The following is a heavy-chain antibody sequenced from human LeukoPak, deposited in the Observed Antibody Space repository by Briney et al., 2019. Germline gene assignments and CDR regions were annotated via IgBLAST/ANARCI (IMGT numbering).Heavy chain of an antibody. Sequence: GESLRPSCAASGFNFTNAWVSWVRRAPGKGLEWLGRIKSKADGGTTLHATSVEDRFAISRDDSINTLYLQMNSLKIEDTAVYYCTDPPTSLWGQGILVTVSS. CDR1: GFNFTNAW. V-gene: IGHV3-15*01. J-gene: IGHJ4*02. D-gene: IGHD1-1*01. CDR3: TDPPTSL. CDR2: IKSKADGGTT.